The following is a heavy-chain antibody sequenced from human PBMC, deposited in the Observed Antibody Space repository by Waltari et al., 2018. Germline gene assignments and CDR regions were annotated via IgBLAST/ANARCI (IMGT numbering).Heavy chain of an antibody. V-gene: IGHV4-38-2*01. CDR3: ARRRCSSTSCYRAMGNWFDP. J-gene: IGHJ5*02. Sequence: QVQLQESGPGLVKPSETLSLTCAVSGYSISSGYYWSWIRQPPGKGLEWIGEINHSGSTNYNPSLKSRVTISVDTSKNQFSLKLSSVTAADTAVYYCARRRCSSTSCYRAMGNWFDPWGQGTLVTVSS. D-gene: IGHD2-2*02. CDR2: INHSGST. CDR1: GYSISSGYY.